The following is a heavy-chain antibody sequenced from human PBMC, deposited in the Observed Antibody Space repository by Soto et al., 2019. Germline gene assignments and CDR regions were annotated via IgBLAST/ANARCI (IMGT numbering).Heavy chain of an antibody. V-gene: IGHV1-3*01. CDR1: GYTFTSYA. CDR2: TNAGNGNT. J-gene: IGHJ6*02. D-gene: IGHD3-22*01. CDR3: AIEDASTPYYYYCMDV. Sequence: GASVKVSCKASGYTFTSYAMHWVRQAPGQRLEWMGWTNAGNGNTKYSQKFQGRVTITRDTSASTAYMELSSLRSEDTAVYYCAIEDASTPYYYYCMDVWGQAPTVTVFS.